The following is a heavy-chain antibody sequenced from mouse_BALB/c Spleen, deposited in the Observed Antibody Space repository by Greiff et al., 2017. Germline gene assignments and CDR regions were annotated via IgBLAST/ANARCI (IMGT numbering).Heavy chain of an antibody. Sequence: DVHLVESGPSLVKPSQTLSLTCSVTGDSITSGYWNWIRKFPGNKLEYMGYISYSGSTYYNPSLKSRISITRDTSKNQYYLQLNSVTTEDTATYYCARLEYGNYYFDYWGQGTTLTVSS. CDR2: ISYSGST. CDR3: ARLEYGNYYFDY. V-gene: IGHV3-8*02. D-gene: IGHD2-10*02. J-gene: IGHJ2*01. CDR1: GDSITSGY.